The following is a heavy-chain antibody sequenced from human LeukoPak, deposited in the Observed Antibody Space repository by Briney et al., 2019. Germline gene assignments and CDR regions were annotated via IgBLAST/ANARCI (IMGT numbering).Heavy chain of an antibody. V-gene: IGHV5-51*01. Sequence: GESLKISCKGSGYSFTSYWIGWVRQMPGKGLEWMGIIYPGDSDTRYSLSFQGQVTISADKSISTAYLQWSSLKASDTAMYYCARVHYYETSDWGNYFDYWGQGTLVTVSS. CDR1: GYSFTSYW. CDR3: ARVHYYETSDWGNYFDY. CDR2: IYPGDSDT. D-gene: IGHD3-22*01. J-gene: IGHJ4*02.